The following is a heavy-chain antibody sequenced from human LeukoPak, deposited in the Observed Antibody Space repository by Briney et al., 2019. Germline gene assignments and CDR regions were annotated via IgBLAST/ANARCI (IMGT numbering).Heavy chain of an antibody. CDR1: GGSFSGYY. Sequence: SETLSLTCAVYGGSFSGYYWSWIRQPPGKGLEWIGEINHSGSTNYNPSLKSRVTISVDTSKNQFSLKLSSVTAADTAVYYCASSPYGSGRVFHYWGQGTLVTVS. V-gene: IGHV4-34*01. CDR2: INHSGST. J-gene: IGHJ4*02. D-gene: IGHD3-10*01. CDR3: ASSPYGSGRVFHY.